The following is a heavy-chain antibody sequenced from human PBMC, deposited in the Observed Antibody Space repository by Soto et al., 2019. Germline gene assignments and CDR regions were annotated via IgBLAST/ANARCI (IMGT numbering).Heavy chain of an antibody. V-gene: IGHV3-15*06. CDR2: IKSQGGGGTA. J-gene: IGHJ6*02. CDR3: IWQQDFYYGRAV. D-gene: IGHD6-13*01. CDR1: GFTFSSYA. Sequence: PGGSLRLSCAASGFTFSSYAMHWVRQAPGKGLEWVGLIKSQGGGGTAHYAAPVKGRFTISRDDSRNTVYLQMNSLKPEDTALYYCIWQQDFYYGRAVRGQRTTVTV.